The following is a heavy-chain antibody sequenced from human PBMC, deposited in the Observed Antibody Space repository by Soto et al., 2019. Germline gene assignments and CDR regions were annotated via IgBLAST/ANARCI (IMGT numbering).Heavy chain of an antibody. J-gene: IGHJ1*01. CDR2: ISAYNGNT. V-gene: IGHV1-18*01. CDR3: ASYGDYVPGFFQH. D-gene: IGHD4-17*01. Sequence: ASVKVSCKASGYTFTSYAMHWVRQAPGQGLERIGWISAYNGNTNYAQKLQGRVTMTTDTSTSTAYMELRSLRSDDTAVYSCASYGDYVPGFFQHWGQGTLVTVSS. CDR1: GYTFTSYA.